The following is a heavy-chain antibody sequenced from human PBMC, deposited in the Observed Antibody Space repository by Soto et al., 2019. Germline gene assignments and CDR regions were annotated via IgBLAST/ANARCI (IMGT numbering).Heavy chain of an antibody. V-gene: IGHV4-30-2*01. CDR2: IYHSVSP. CDR1: GGSITGGGYS. D-gene: IGHD5-18*01. J-gene: IGHJ6*02. Sequence: SETLSLTCAVSGGSITGGGYSWSWIRQPPGKGLEWIGYIYHSVSPYYNPSLFSRVTISVDRSNNQFSLELRFLTAADTAVYYCARVSGHNTGYYSVYFMVVWGQGTTVTVS. CDR3: ARVSGHNTGYYSVYFMVV.